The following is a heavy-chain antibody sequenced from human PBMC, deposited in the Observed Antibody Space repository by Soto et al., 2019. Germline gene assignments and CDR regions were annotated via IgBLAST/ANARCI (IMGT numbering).Heavy chain of an antibody. D-gene: IGHD3-3*01. V-gene: IGHV2-5*02. CDR1: GFSLSTSGVG. J-gene: IGHJ4*02. CDR2: IYWDDDK. CDR3: AQVAWRGRSREKPYYFDY. Sequence: QITLKESGPTLVKPTQTLTLTCTFSGFSLSTSGVGVGWIRQPPGKALEWLALIYWDDDKRYSPSLKSRLTITKDPSKNQVVLTMTNMDPVDTATYYCAQVAWRGRSREKPYYFDYWGQGTLVTVSS.